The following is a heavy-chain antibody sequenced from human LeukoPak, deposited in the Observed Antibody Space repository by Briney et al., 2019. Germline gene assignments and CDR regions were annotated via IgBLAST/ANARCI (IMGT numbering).Heavy chain of an antibody. CDR2: IYYSGST. CDR3: ARRYLSTYYYDSSGYNDAFDI. V-gene: IGHV4-59*01. D-gene: IGHD3-22*01. Sequence: SETLSLTCTVSGGSISSYYWSWIRQPPGKGLEWIGYIYYSGSTNYNPSLKGRVTISVDTSKNQFSLKLSSVTAADTAVYYCARRYLSTYYYDSSGYNDAFDIWGQGTMVTVSS. J-gene: IGHJ3*02. CDR1: GGSISSYY.